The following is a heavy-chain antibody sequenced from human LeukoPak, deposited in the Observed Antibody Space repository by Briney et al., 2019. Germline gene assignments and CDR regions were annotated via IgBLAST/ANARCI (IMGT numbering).Heavy chain of an antibody. CDR2: INYSEST. CDR3: ARDRSGLRYFDY. CDR1: GASIRSYY. J-gene: IGHJ4*02. Sequence: KTSETLSLTCTVSGASIRSYYWSWLRQPPGKGLEWIGYINYSESTNYNPSLKTRVTISIDTSKNQFSLKLSSVTAADTAVYYCARDRSGLRYFDYWGQGTLVTVSS. D-gene: IGHD3-22*01. V-gene: IGHV4-59*01.